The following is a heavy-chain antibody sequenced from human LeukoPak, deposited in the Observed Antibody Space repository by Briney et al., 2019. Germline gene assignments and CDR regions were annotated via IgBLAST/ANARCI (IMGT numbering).Heavy chain of an antibody. J-gene: IGHJ3*02. D-gene: IGHD3-10*01. CDR2: IYISGST. CDR3: ARAPRQVRGVHDAFDI. V-gene: IGHV4-4*07. CDR1: GGSISSYY. Sequence: PSETLSLTCTVSGGSISSYYWSWIRQPAGKGLEWIGHIYISGSTNYNPSLKSRVTMSVDTPKNQLSLKLSSVTAADTAMYYCARAPRQVRGVHDAFDIWGQATMVIVFS.